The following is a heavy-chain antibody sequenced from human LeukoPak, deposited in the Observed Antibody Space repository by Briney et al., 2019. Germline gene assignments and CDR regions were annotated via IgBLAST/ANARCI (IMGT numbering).Heavy chain of an antibody. Sequence: GGSLRLSCAASGFTFTNYNFYWVRQAPGRGLEWVSSISSTSSYIYYADSMEGRFTISRDNAKNSLYLQMNSLRAEDTAVYYCARALWSGPVYYGMDVWGQGTTVTVSS. J-gene: IGHJ6*02. CDR3: ARALWSGPVYYGMDV. CDR1: GFTFTNYN. D-gene: IGHD3-10*01. CDR2: ISSTSSYI. V-gene: IGHV3-21*06.